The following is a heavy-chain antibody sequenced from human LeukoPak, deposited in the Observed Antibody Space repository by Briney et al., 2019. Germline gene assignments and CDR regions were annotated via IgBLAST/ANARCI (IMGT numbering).Heavy chain of an antibody. Sequence: PSETLSLTCTVSGGSISSYYWSWIRQPPGKGLEWIAYIYYNGATNYNPSLKSRVTISVDTSKNEFSLRLNSVTAADTAVFYCARDIVKYFDLWGRGTLVTVSS. CDR3: ARDIVKYFDL. V-gene: IGHV4-59*01. J-gene: IGHJ2*01. CDR2: IYYNGAT. D-gene: IGHD2-21*01. CDR1: GGSISSYY.